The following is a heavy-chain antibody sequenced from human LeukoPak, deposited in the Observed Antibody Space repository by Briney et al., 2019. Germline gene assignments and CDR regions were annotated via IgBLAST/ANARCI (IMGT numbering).Heavy chain of an antibody. CDR1: GGTFSSYA. Sequence: GASVKVSCKASGGTFSSYAISWVRQAPGQGLDWMGGIIPIFGTTDYAQKFRGRVTISTDESTSTAYMELSSLRSEDTAVYYCARSASRMGNNWFDPWGQGTLVTVSS. CDR2: IIPIFGTT. J-gene: IGHJ5*02. D-gene: IGHD2-15*01. CDR3: ARSASRMGNNWFDP. V-gene: IGHV1-69*05.